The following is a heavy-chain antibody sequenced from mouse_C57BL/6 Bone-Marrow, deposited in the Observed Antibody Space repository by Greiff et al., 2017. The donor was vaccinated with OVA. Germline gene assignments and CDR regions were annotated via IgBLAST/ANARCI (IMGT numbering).Heavy chain of an antibody. CDR2: INPNNGGT. J-gene: IGHJ3*01. Sequence: EVQLQQSGPELVKPGASVKISCKASGYTFTDYYMNWVKQSHGQSLEWIGDINPNNGGTSYNQKFKGKATLTVDKSSSTAYMELRSLTSEDSAVYYCAIYYPFADWGQGTLVTVSA. V-gene: IGHV1-26*01. CDR1: GYTFTDYY. D-gene: IGHD1-1*01. CDR3: AIYYPFAD.